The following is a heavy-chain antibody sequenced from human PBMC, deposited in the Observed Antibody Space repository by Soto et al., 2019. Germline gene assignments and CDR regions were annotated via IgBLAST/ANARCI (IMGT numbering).Heavy chain of an antibody. J-gene: IGHJ4*02. V-gene: IGHV3-64*01. Sequence: EVQLVESGGGLVQPGGSLRLSCAASGFTFSSYAMHWVRQAPGKGLEYVSAIRSNGGSTYYANSVKGRFTISRDNSKNTLYLQMRSLRAEDMAVYYGARLNPVPAAVDYWGQGTLVTVSS. CDR1: GFTFSSYA. D-gene: IGHD2-2*01. CDR3: ARLNPVPAAVDY. CDR2: IRSNGGST.